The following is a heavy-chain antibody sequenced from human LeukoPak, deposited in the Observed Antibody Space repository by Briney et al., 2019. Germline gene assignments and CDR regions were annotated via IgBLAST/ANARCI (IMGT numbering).Heavy chain of an antibody. V-gene: IGHV4-34*01. J-gene: IGHJ4*02. Sequence: SETLSLTCAVYGGSFSGYYWSWIRQPPGKGLEWIGEINHSGSTNYNPSLKSRVTISVDTSKNQFSLKLSSVTAADTAVYYCASTYSSSRHFDYWGQGTLVTVSS. CDR3: ASTYSSSRHFDY. CDR1: GGSFSGYY. D-gene: IGHD6-13*01. CDR2: INHSGST.